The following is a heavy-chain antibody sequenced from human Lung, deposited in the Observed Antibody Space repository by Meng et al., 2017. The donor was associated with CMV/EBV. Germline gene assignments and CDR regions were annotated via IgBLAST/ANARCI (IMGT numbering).Heavy chain of an antibody. J-gene: IGHJ4*02. Sequence: SETLSLXCSVSAGSISSYGSFWGWIRQPPGKGLEWIGMIYYSGGTHYNPSLKSRVIVSVDTSKKNFSLKLSSVTASDMAVYYCVRYYDRSGHHYFDYWGQGSLVTVSS. D-gene: IGHD3-22*01. CDR2: IYYSGGT. CDR3: VRYYDRSGHHYFDY. CDR1: AGSISSYGSF. V-gene: IGHV4-39*02.